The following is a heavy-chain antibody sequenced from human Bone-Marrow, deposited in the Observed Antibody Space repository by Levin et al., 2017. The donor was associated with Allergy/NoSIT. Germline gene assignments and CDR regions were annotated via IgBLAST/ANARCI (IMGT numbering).Heavy chain of an antibody. CDR3: ARTAKKSSDTSGWFVPFDF. CDR1: GGTFRRYG. CDR2: IIPVFGTA. D-gene: IGHD6-19*01. V-gene: IGHV1-69*13. Sequence: SVKVSCKASGGTFRRYGISWVRQAPGQGPEWMGGIIPVFGTANYAQKFQGRVTITADASASTVYMELSSLRSDDTAVYHCARTAKKSSDTSGWFVPFDFWGQGTLITVSS. J-gene: IGHJ4*02.